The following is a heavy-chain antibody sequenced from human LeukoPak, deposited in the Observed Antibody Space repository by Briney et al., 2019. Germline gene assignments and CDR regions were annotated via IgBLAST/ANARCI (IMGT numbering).Heavy chain of an antibody. CDR1: GGTFNTYA. J-gene: IGHJ6*02. V-gene: IGHV1-69*04. CDR3: ARFPVRGYTYGSLFHHMDV. D-gene: IGHD5-18*01. Sequence: GASVKVSCKASGGTFNTYAITWVRQAPGERLEWMGRIIPILDFADSAQKFQRRVTISADRSTSTVYMQLSSLRPEDTAIYYCARFPVRGYTYGSLFHHMDVWGQATTVTDSS. CDR2: IIPILDFA.